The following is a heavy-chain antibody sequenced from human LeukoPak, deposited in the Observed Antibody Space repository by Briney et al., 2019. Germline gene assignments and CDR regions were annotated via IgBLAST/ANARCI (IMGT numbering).Heavy chain of an antibody. Sequence: GGSLRLSCAASGFTVSSNYMSWVRQAPGKGLEWVSVIYSGGSTYYADSVKGRFTISRDNSKNTLYLQMNSLRAEDTAVYYCARVRVVVPAAMRGSDYGMDVWGQGTTVTVSS. CDR3: ARVRVVVPAAMRGSDYGMDV. CDR2: IYSGGST. CDR1: GFTVSSNY. D-gene: IGHD2-2*01. V-gene: IGHV3-53*01. J-gene: IGHJ6*02.